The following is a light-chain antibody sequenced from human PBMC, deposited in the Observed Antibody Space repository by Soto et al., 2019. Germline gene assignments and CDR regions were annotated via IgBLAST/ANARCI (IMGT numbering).Light chain of an antibody. CDR2: END. CDR3: QSYDSSNLVV. CDR1: SGNIAGYS. V-gene: IGLV6-57*01. J-gene: IGLJ2*01. Sequence: NFMLTQPHSVSESPGKTVTISCTRSSGNIAGYSVQWYQQRPGSSPTTVINENDQRPSGVPDRFSGSIDSSSNSASLTVSGLKTEDEADYYCQSYDSSNLVVFGGGTKVTVL.